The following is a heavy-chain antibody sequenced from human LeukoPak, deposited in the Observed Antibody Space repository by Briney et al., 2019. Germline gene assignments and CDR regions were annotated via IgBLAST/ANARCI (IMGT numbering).Heavy chain of an antibody. J-gene: IGHJ3*01. CDR2: ISYDGSDK. Sequence: RTGGSLRLSCPASGFTFTSYAMHWVRQAPGKGQDRVAAISYDGSDKYNADFVKVRFTISRDNSKNTLYLQMNSLRTEDTAVYYCSRDLRNYYVSSGYSHWGQGTMVTVSS. V-gene: IGHV3-30-3*01. CDR3: SRDLRNYYVSSGYSH. CDR1: GFTFTSYA. D-gene: IGHD3-22*01.